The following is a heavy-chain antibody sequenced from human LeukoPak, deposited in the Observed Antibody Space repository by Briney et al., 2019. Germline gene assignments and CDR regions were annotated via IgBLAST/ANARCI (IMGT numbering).Heavy chain of an antibody. CDR3: ARAHDYGDYEGDFDY. V-gene: IGHV3-48*04. Sequence: GGSLRLFCAASGFTFSSYSMNWVRQAPGKGLEWVSYISSSSSTIYYADSVKGRFTISRDNAKNSLYLQMNSLRAEDTAVYYCARAHDYGDYEGDFDYWGQGTLVTVSS. D-gene: IGHD4-17*01. CDR2: ISSSSSTI. J-gene: IGHJ4*02. CDR1: GFTFSSYS.